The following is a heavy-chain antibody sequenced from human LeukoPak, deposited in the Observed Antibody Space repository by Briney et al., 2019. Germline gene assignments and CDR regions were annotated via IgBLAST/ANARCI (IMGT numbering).Heavy chain of an antibody. CDR1: GDTLITHY. D-gene: IGHD3-22*01. V-gene: IGHV1-69*02. CDR2: IAPVIGVA. Sequence: GASVKVSCKAPGDTLITHYISWVRQAPGQGLEWVGRIAPVIGVATYAQSLQGRVIITADRSTNTAYMELSSLRFEDSAVYFCARHSSRGHYYDFDFWGQGSLVTVSS. CDR3: ARHSSRGHYYDFDF. J-gene: IGHJ4*02.